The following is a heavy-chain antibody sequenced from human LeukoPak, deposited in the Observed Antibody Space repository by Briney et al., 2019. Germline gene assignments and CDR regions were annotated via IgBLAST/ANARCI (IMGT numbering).Heavy chain of an antibody. D-gene: IGHD2-2*01. Sequence: GGSLRLSCAASGFAFSSYAMSWVRQAPGKGLEWVSAISGSGGSTYYADSVKGRFTISRDNSKNTLYLQMNSLRAEDTAVYYCAKDHGPVVPAATIDYWGQGTLVTVSS. V-gene: IGHV3-23*01. CDR3: AKDHGPVVPAATIDY. CDR1: GFAFSSYA. J-gene: IGHJ4*02. CDR2: ISGSGGST.